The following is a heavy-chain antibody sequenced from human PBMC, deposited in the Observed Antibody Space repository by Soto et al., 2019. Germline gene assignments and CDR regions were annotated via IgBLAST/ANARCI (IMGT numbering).Heavy chain of an antibody. Sequence: PSETLSLTCTVSGGSISSSSYYWGWIRQPPGRGLEWIAEIYHGGNTNYRPSLRSRVTISMDKSNNQFSLKLVSVTAADTAVYFCASGGGGGNFWGQGILVTVSS. CDR1: GGSISSSSYY. V-gene: IGHV4-39*07. CDR2: IYHGGNT. D-gene: IGHD3-16*01. J-gene: IGHJ4*02. CDR3: ASGGGGGNF.